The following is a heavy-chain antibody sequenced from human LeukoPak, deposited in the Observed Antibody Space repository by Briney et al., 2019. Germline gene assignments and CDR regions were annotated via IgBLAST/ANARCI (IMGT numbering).Heavy chain of an antibody. CDR3: AKVYSSSWYEGVPDY. V-gene: IGHV3-30*02. CDR1: GFTFSSYG. J-gene: IGHJ4*02. Sequence: PGGSLRLSCAASGFTFSSYGMHWVRQAPGKGLEWVAFIRYDGSNKYYADSVKGRFTISRDNSKNTLYLQMNSLRAEDTAVYYCAKVYSSSWYEGVPDYWGQGTLVTVSS. CDR2: IRYDGSNK. D-gene: IGHD6-13*01.